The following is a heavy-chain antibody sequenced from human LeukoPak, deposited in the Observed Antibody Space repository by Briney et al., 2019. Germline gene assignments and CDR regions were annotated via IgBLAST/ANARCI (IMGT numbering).Heavy chain of an antibody. CDR3: AKDRGGATRIQDY. CDR2: ISYDGSNK. CDR1: GFTFSSYG. Sequence: PGRSLRLSCAASGFTFSSYGMHWVRQAPGKGLEWVTVISYDGSNKYYADSVKGRFTISRDNSKNTLYLQMNSLRAEDTAVYYCAKDRGGATRIQDYWGQGTLVTVSS. D-gene: IGHD1-26*01. V-gene: IGHV3-30*18. J-gene: IGHJ4*02.